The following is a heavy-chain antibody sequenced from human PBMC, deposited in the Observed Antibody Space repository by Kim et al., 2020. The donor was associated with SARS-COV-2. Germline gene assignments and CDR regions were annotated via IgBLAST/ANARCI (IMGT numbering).Heavy chain of an antibody. CDR1: GGSISSYY. V-gene: IGHV4-4*07. CDR3: ARVRYSGSYLAYFDY. CDR2: IYTSGST. D-gene: IGHD1-26*01. J-gene: IGHJ4*02. Sequence: SETLSLTCTVSGGSISSYYWSWIRQPAGKGLEWIGRIYTSGSTNYNPSLKSRVTMSVDTSKNQFSLKLSSVTAADTAVYYCARVRYSGSYLAYFDYWGQGTLVTVSS.